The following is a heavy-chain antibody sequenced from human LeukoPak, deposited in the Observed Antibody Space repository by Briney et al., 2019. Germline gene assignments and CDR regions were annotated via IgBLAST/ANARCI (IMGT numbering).Heavy chain of an antibody. J-gene: IGHJ6*02. CDR1: GGTFSTYV. V-gene: IGHV1-69*13. CDR2: IIPIFGTA. Sequence: SVKVSCKASGGTFSTYVISWVRQAPGLGLEWMGGIIPIFGTANYAQKFQGRVTITADESTSTAYMELSSLRTEDTAVYYCARDPRSSSDYYYYGMDVWGQGTTVTVSS. CDR3: ARDPRSSSDYYYYGMDV. D-gene: IGHD6-6*01.